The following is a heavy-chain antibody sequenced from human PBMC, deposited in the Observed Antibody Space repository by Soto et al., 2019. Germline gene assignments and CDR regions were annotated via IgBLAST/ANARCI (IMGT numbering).Heavy chain of an antibody. D-gene: IGHD5-18*01. CDR2: ISGGGGST. CDR3: AKTKRNTAMVGYWYFDL. V-gene: IGHV3-23*01. Sequence: EVQLLESGGGLVQPGGSLRLSCAASGFTFSSYAMSWVRQAPGKGLEWVSAISGGGGSTYYADSVKGRFTISRDNSKNTLYLQMNSLRAEDTAVYYCAKTKRNTAMVGYWYFDLWGRGTLVTVSS. CDR1: GFTFSSYA. J-gene: IGHJ2*01.